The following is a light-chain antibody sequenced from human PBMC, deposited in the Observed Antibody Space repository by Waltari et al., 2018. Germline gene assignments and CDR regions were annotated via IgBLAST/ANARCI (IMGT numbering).Light chain of an antibody. CDR1: QALTTY. Sequence: RVTITCRASQALTTYLAWYQQKPGKAPKLLIYGVSTLQSGVPSRFSGSGSGADFTLTINSLQPEDFAIYYCQQLNTYPPTFGQGTRLEIK. V-gene: IGKV1-9*01. CDR3: QQLNTYPPT. J-gene: IGKJ5*01. CDR2: GVS.